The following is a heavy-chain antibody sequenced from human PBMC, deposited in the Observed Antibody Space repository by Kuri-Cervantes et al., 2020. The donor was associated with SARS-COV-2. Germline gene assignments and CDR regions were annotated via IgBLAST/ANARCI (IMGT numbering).Heavy chain of an antibody. Sequence: SETLSLTCTVSGGSISSHYWSWIRQPPGKGLEWIGYIYYSRSTNYNPSLKSRVTISGDTSKNQFSLKLSSVTAADTAVYYCARDPNANHNNWFDPWGQGNLVTVSS. V-gene: IGHV4-59*11. CDR2: IYYSRST. CDR3: ARDPNANHNNWFDP. D-gene: IGHD4/OR15-4a*01. J-gene: IGHJ5*02. CDR1: GGSISSHY.